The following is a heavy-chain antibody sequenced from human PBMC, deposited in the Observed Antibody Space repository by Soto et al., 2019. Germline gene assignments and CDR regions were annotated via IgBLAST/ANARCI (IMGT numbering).Heavy chain of an antibody. CDR1: GYTLTELS. D-gene: IGHD6-19*01. J-gene: IGHJ6*02. CDR2: FDPEDGET. V-gene: IGHV1-24*01. CDR3: ATDLKYSSGWYRGYYYYGMDV. Sequence: GPVKVSCKVSGYTLTELSMHWVRQAPGKGLEWMGGFDPEDGETIYAQKFQGRVTMTEDTSTDTAYMELSSLRSEDTAVYYCATDLKYSSGWYRGYYYYGMDVWGQGTTVTVSS.